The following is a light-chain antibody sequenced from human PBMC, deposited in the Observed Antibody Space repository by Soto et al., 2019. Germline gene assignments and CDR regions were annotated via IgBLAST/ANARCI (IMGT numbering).Light chain of an antibody. CDR1: QSVNNY. CDR2: DAS. V-gene: IGKV3-20*01. Sequence: ESVLTQSPATLSLSPEERATLSCRASQSVNNYLAWYQQKPGQAPRLLIYDASNRATGIPARFSGSGSGTDFTLTISRLEPEDFAVYYCQQYGSSPWTFGQGTKVDIK. J-gene: IGKJ1*01. CDR3: QQYGSSPWT.